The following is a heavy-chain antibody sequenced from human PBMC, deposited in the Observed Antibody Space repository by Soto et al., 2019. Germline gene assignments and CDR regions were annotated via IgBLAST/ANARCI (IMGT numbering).Heavy chain of an antibody. J-gene: IGHJ4*02. CDR2: ISSSSSYT. CDR3: ARDLLYYYDSSGSNLGPGY. CDR1: GFTFSDYY. V-gene: IGHV3-11*05. D-gene: IGHD3-22*01. Sequence: PGGSLRLSCAASGFTFSDYYMSWIRQAPGKGLEWVSYISSSSSYTNYADSVKGRFTISRDNAKNSLYLQMNSLRAEDTAVYYCARDLLYYYDSSGSNLGPGYWGQGTLVTVSS.